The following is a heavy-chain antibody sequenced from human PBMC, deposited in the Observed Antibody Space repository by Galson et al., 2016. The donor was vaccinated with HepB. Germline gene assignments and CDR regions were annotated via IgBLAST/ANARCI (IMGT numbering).Heavy chain of an antibody. Sequence: SVKVSCKASGYTFSTYTLHWVRQAPGQRLEWMGWINTGNGDTKHSQKFQGRVTITRDTSATTAYMELSCLRSEDTAVYYCERDGYCSSLNCYSWFDPWGQGTLVTVSS. D-gene: IGHD2-2*01. CDR1: GYTFSTYT. J-gene: IGHJ5*02. CDR2: INTGNGDT. V-gene: IGHV1-3*04. CDR3: ERDGYCSSLNCYSWFDP.